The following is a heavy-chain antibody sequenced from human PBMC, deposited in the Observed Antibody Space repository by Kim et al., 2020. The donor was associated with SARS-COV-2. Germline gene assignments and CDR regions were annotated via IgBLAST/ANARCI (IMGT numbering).Heavy chain of an antibody. J-gene: IGHJ4*02. V-gene: IGHV3-74*01. D-gene: IGHD6-19*01. CDR3: ARRQFTSGWYYFDY. Sequence: YGDSVKGRFTISRDNPKNTLYLQMNSLRAEDTAVYYCARRQFTSGWYYFDYWGQGTLVTVSS.